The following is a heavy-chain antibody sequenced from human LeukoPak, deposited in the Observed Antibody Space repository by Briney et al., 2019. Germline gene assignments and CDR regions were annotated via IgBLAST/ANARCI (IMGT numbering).Heavy chain of an antibody. D-gene: IGHD6-19*01. V-gene: IGHV1-2*02. CDR2: INPNSGGT. J-gene: IGHJ4*02. CDR1: GYTFTGYY. Sequence: GASVKVSCKASGYTFTGYYMHWVRQAPGQGLEWMGWINPNSGGTNYAQKFQGRVTMTRDTSISTAYMEPSRLRSDDTAVYYCARDLGGWYGMAIDYWGQGTLVTVSS. CDR3: ARDLGGWYGMAIDY.